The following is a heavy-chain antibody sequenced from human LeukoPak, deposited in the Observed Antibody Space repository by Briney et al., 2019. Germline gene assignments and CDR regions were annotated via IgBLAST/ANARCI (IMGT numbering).Heavy chain of an antibody. CDR1: GFTFSTYD. J-gene: IGHJ6*02. CDR3: ARGGGLDV. D-gene: IGHD3-16*01. CDR2: IGTTGDT. V-gene: IGHV3-13*01. Sequence: GGSLRLSCAASGFTFSTYDMHWVRQATGKGLEWVSAIGTTGDTYYPGSVKGRFTISRENAKNSLYLQMSNLRAEDTAVYFCARGGGLDVWGQGATVTVSS.